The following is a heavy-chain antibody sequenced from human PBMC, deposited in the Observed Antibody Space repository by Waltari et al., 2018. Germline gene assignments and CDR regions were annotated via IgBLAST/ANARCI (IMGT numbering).Heavy chain of an antibody. CDR2: INSGSGAP. CDR3: TRAQGGASTG. Sequence: QVRLAQSGSELRTPGASVRISCKTSGYSFTNYAINWVRHVPGQGLEWMGWINSGSGAPTFAPAFSGRFGVPVDYYVSTSCLACREWRPEDAGVCCCTRAQGGASTGWGQGTLVTVSS. D-gene: IGHD2-2*01. V-gene: IGHV7-4-1*01. CDR1: GYSFTNYA. J-gene: IGHJ4*02.